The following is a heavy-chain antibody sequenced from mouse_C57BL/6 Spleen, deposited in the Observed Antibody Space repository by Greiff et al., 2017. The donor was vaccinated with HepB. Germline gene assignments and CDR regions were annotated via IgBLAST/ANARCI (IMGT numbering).Heavy chain of an antibody. J-gene: IGHJ2*01. CDR3: AREGELGGVDY. Sequence: QVQLQQPGAELVKPGASVKLSCKASGYTFTSYWMHWVKQRPGQGLEWIGMIHPNSGSTNYNEKFKSKATLTVDKSSSTAYMQLSSLTSEDSAVYYCAREGELGGVDYWGQGTTLTVSS. V-gene: IGHV1-64*01. CDR2: IHPNSGST. CDR1: GYTFTSYW. D-gene: IGHD4-1*01.